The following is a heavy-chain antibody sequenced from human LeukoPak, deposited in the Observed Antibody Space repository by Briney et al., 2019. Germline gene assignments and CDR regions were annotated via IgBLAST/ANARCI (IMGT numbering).Heavy chain of an antibody. D-gene: IGHD2/OR15-2a*01. CDR1: GYTFTTYG. CDR2: INPYNGNT. Sequence: ASVKVSCKASGYTFTTYGIIWVRQAPGQGLEWMGWINPYNGNTNYAQKLQGRVTMTTDTSTNTAYMELRSLRSDDTAVYYCARELYGNWFDPWGQGTLATVSS. CDR3: ARELYGNWFDP. V-gene: IGHV1-18*01. J-gene: IGHJ5*02.